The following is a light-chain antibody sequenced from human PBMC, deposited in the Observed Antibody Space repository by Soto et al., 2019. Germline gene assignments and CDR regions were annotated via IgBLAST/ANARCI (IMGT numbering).Light chain of an antibody. Sequence: DIQMTQSPSSLSASVGDRVTITCRASQSISSYLNWYQQKPGRAPKLLICAASSLQSGVPSRFSGSKSGTDFTLTISSLQPEDFATYYCQQSYSTPLTFGGGTKVDIK. CDR2: AAS. CDR1: QSISSY. V-gene: IGKV1-39*01. CDR3: QQSYSTPLT. J-gene: IGKJ4*01.